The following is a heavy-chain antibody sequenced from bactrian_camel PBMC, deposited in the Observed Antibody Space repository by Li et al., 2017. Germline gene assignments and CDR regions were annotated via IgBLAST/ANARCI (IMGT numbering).Heavy chain of an antibody. J-gene: IGHJ6*01. CDR1: GDIIGRYC. D-gene: IGHD3*01. CDR3: AAGLRQCSYPGGTWVSTAGS. V-gene: IGHV3S53*01. Sequence: HVQLVESGGGSVQVGGSLRLSCVASGDIIGRYCMGWFRQIPDREREGVAGIESDGSTSYADSVKGRFTISQDSTKNTFDLQMNNMKPEDTAMYYCAAGLRQCSYPGGTWVSTAGSWGSGTQVTVS. CDR2: IESDGST.